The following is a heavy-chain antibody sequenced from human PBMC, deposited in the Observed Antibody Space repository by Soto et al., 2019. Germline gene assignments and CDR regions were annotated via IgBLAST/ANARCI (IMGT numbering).Heavy chain of an antibody. Sequence: GGSLRLSCAASGFTFSSYAMSWVRQAPGKGLEWVSAISGSGGSTYYADSVKGRFTISRDNSKNTLYLQMNSLRAEDTAVYYCAKDLDYYDSSGYSDYWGQGTLVTVSS. V-gene: IGHV3-23*01. J-gene: IGHJ4*02. CDR2: ISGSGGST. CDR3: AKDLDYYDSSGYSDY. D-gene: IGHD3-22*01. CDR1: GFTFSSYA.